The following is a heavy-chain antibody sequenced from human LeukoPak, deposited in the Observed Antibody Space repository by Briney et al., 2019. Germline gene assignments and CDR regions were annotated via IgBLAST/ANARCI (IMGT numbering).Heavy chain of an antibody. CDR1: GGSISSYY. V-gene: IGHV4-59*01. J-gene: IGHJ5*02. CDR3: ARVTNDFWSGYYKVNWFDP. CDR2: IYYSGST. D-gene: IGHD3-3*01. Sequence: PSETLSLTCTVSGGSISSYYWSWIRQPPGKGLEWIGYIYYSGSTNYNPSLKSRVTISVDTSKNQFSLKLSSVTAADTAVYYSARVTNDFWSGYYKVNWFDPWGQGTLVTVSS.